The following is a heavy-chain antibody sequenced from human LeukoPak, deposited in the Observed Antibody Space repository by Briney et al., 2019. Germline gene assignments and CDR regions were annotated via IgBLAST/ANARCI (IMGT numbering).Heavy chain of an antibody. D-gene: IGHD1-14*01. CDR2: ITSNGGSP. CDR3: ARVLRGTTNYFDS. V-gene: IGHV3-64*01. Sequence: GGSLRLSCAASGFTFSSYAMHWVRQAPGQGLEYVSAITSNGGSPYYANSVRGRFTISRDNSKNTLYLQMGSLRAEDTAVYYCARVLRGTTNYFDSWGQGTLVTVSS. J-gene: IGHJ4*02. CDR1: GFTFSSYA.